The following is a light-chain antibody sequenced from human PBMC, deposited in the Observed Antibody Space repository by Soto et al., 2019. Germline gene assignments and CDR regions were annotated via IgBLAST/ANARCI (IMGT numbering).Light chain of an antibody. CDR3: QQYGSSGT. Sequence: EIVLTQSPGTLSLSPGERATLSCRASQSVSNNYLAWYQQKPGQAPRLLIYGASNRATGIPDRCSGSGSGTDFTLTISRLEPEDFAGYYCQQYGSSGTFGQGTKVEIK. J-gene: IGKJ1*01. CDR2: GAS. V-gene: IGKV3-20*01. CDR1: QSVSNNY.